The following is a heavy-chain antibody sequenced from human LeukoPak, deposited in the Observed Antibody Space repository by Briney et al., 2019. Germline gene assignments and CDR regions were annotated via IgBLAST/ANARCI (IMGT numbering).Heavy chain of an antibody. CDR2: ISSSSTHI. CDR3: ARVGDFWSGYLDY. J-gene: IGHJ4*02. D-gene: IGHD3-3*01. V-gene: IGHV3-21*06. CDR1: GFTFSSYS. Sequence: GGSLRLSCAASGFTFSSYSMNWVRQAPGKGLEWVSSISSSSTHISYADSLKGRFTISRDNAKNSLYLQMNSLRAEDTAVYYCARVGDFWSGYLDYWGQGTLVTVSS.